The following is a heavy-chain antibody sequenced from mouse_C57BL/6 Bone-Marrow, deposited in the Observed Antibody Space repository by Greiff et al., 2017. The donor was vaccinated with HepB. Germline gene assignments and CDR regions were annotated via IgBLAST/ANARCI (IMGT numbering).Heavy chain of an antibody. J-gene: IGHJ3*01. D-gene: IGHD1-1*01. CDR2: IRSKSNNYAT. Sequence: EVKLVESGGGLVQPKGSLKLSCAASGFSFNTYAMNWVRQAPGKGLEWVARIRSKSNNYATYYADSVKDRFTISRDDSESMLYLQMNNLKTEDTAMYYCVRHGKSYYGSGAWFAYWGQGTLVTVSA. CDR1: GFSFNTYA. V-gene: IGHV10-1*01. CDR3: VRHGKSYYGSGAWFAY.